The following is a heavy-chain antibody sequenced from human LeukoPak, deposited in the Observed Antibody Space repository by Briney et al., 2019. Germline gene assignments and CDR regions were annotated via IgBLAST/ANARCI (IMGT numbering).Heavy chain of an antibody. Sequence: GGSLRLSCAASGFTFSSYSMNWVRQAPGKGLEWVSYISSSSSTIYYADSVKGRFTISRDNAKNSLYLQMNSLRAEDTAVYYCARDYYDFWSGIEIWGQGTMVTVSS. CDR2: ISSSSSTI. CDR3: ARDYYDFWSGIEI. D-gene: IGHD3-3*01. V-gene: IGHV3-48*04. J-gene: IGHJ3*02. CDR1: GFTFSSYS.